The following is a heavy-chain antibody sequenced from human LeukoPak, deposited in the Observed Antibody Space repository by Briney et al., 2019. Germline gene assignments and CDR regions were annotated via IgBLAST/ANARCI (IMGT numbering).Heavy chain of an antibody. CDR2: ISGSGGST. V-gene: IGHV3-23*01. Sequence: GGSLRLSCAASGFTFSSYAMSWVRQAPGKGLEWVSAISGSGGSTCYADSVKGRFTISRDNSKSTLYLQMNSLRAEDTAVYYCAKDIAKGQLLSFDYWGQGTLVTVSS. CDR1: GFTFSSYA. CDR3: AKDIAKGQLLSFDY. D-gene: IGHD2-2*01. J-gene: IGHJ4*02.